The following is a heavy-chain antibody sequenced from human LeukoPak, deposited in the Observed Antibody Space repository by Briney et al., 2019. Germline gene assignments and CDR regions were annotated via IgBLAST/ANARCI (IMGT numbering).Heavy chain of an antibody. CDR3: AKGGRSGWYRFDY. CDR2: ISYDGSNK. Sequence: GSLRLSCAASGFTFSSYAMHWVRQAPGKGLEWVAVISYDGSNKYYADSVKGRFTISRDNSKNTLYLQMNSLRAEDTAVYYCAKGGRSGWYRFDYWGQGTLVTVSS. D-gene: IGHD6-19*01. J-gene: IGHJ4*02. CDR1: GFTFSSYA. V-gene: IGHV3-30-3*01.